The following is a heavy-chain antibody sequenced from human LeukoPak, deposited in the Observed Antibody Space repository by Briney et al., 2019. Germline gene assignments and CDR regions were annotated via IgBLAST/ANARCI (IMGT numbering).Heavy chain of an antibody. D-gene: IGHD4-17*01. CDR1: GFIFSDYA. V-gene: IGHV3-23*01. J-gene: IGHJ4*02. CDR2: ISVSLRTT. CDR3: AKDQGYGESDF. Sequence: GGSLRLSCAASGFIFSDYAMTWVRQAPGKGLEWVSSISVSLRTTYNADSVKGRFTISRDNSKNTLFLQMKSLSAEDTAIYYCAKDQGYGESDFWGQGTLVTVSS.